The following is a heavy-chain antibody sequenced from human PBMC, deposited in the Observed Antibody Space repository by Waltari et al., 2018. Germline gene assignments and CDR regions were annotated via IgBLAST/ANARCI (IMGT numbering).Heavy chain of an antibody. CDR3: ARHELGISQYYYNMYV. D-gene: IGHD3-16*01. CDR2: IIPMFGIP. CDR1: ADSFGGCG. J-gene: IGHJ6*03. Sequence: HVQLVQCGAEVRKPGSSVRVSGKAAADSFGGCGLSWVRLAPGQGLEWMGVIIPMFGIPEYSQKFQERLTITADESTSTAYMELSSLSSEDTAIYYCARHELGISQYYYNMYVWGQGTTVTISS. V-gene: IGHV1-69*12.